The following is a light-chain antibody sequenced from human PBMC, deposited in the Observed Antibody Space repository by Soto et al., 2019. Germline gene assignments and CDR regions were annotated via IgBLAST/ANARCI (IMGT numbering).Light chain of an antibody. CDR2: EVS. J-gene: IGLJ3*02. CDR3: SSYTSGSTSV. V-gene: IGLV2-14*01. CDR1: SSDVGVYNY. Sequence: QSALTQPASVSGSPGQSITISCTGTSSDVGVYNYVSWYQHHPGKAPKLMIFEVSYRPSGISNRFSGSKSGNTASLTISGLQAEDEADYYCSSYTSGSTSVFGGGTKVT.